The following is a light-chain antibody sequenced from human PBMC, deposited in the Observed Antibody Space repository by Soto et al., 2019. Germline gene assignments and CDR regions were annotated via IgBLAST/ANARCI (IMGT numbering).Light chain of an antibody. Sequence: QSVLTQPPSASGTPGQRVTISCSGSSSNIGNNDVYWYQQLPGTAPKLLIYKSNQRPSGVPDRFSGSKSGTSASLAISGLRSEDEAEYYCATWGDSLSGRYVFGSGTKVTVL. CDR1: SSNIGNND. V-gene: IGLV1-47*01. J-gene: IGLJ1*01. CDR3: ATWGDSLSGRYV. CDR2: KSN.